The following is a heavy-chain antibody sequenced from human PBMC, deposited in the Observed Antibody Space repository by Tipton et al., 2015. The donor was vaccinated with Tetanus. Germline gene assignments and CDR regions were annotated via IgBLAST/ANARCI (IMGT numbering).Heavy chain of an antibody. Sequence: VQLVQSGAEVKEPGESLKISCKTSGYSFTNYWIGWVRQMPGKGLEWVGIIYPGDSDTRYSPSFQGQVTISADKSNSTAYLRWTSLKASDTAMYYCARLQYRTSHSASGYWGQGTLVTVSS. CDR3: ARLQYRTSHSASGY. V-gene: IGHV5-51*01. CDR2: IYPGDSDT. J-gene: IGHJ4*02. D-gene: IGHD3-16*02. CDR1: GYSFTNYW.